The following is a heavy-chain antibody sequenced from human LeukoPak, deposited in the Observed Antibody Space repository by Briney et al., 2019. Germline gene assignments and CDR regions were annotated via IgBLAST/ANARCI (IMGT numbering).Heavy chain of an antibody. V-gene: IGHV3-21*01. CDR1: GFTFSSYS. J-gene: IGHJ4*02. CDR3: ARDHSCYGDYVGFDY. Sequence: PGGSLRLSCAASGFTFSSYSMNWVRQAPGKGLEWVSSISSSSSYIYYADSVKGRFTISRDNAKNSLYLQMNSLRAEDTAVYYCARDHSCYGDYVGFDYWGQGTLVTVSS. CDR2: ISSSSSYI. D-gene: IGHD4-17*01.